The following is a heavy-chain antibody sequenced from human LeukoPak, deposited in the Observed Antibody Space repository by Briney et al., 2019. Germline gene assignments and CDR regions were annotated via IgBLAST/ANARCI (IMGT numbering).Heavy chain of an antibody. CDR1: GYTFTGYY. CDR2: INPNSGGT. D-gene: IGHD6-19*01. J-gene: IGHJ4*02. CDR3: ARDLPSPTISVADDY. Sequence: GASVKVSYRASGYTFTGYYMFWLRQAPGQGLELMGRINPNSGGTNYAQKFQGRVTMTRDTSITTAYMELSSLRSDDTAVYYCARDLPSPTISVADDYWGQGTLVTVSS. V-gene: IGHV1-2*06.